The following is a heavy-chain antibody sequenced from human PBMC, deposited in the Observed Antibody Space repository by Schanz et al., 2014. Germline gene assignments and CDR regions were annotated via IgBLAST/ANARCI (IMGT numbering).Heavy chain of an antibody. Sequence: QVQLVESGGGVVQPGRSLRLSCAASGFSFSTYAMHWVRQAPGKGLRCVAVISGNGGEKYYADSVKGRFTISRDNSKNTLYLQMNSLRDEDTAMYYCARRVPYSFGLDVWGQGATVTVSS. CDR1: GFSFSTYA. V-gene: IGHV3-30*04. CDR3: ARRVPYSFGLDV. J-gene: IGHJ6*02. CDR2: ISGNGGEK. D-gene: IGHD1-1*01.